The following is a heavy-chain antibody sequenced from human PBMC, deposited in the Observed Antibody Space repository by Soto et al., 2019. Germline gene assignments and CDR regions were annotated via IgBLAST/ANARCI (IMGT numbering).Heavy chain of an antibody. D-gene: IGHD3-22*01. CDR2: IYYSGST. CDR3: ARGGVVVVAGAFDI. J-gene: IGHJ3*02. Sequence: SETLSLTCTVSGGSISSGGYYWSWIRQHPGKGLEWIGYIYYSGSTYYNPSLKSRVTISVDTSKNQFSLKLSSVTAADTAVYYCARGGVVVVAGAFDIWGQGTMVTVSS. V-gene: IGHV4-31*03. CDR1: GGSISSGGYY.